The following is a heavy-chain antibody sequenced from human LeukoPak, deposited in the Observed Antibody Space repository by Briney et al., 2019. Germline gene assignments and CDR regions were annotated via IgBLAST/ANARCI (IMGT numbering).Heavy chain of an antibody. V-gene: IGHV5-51*01. CDR1: GFSIASHW. CDR2: IYPGDSDT. J-gene: IGHJ4*02. D-gene: IGHD3-10*01. Sequence: GESLKISCKGVGFSIASHWIGWVRQMSGKGLEWMGSIYPGDSDTSYSPSFQGQVTISADKSINTAYLQWNSLKASDTAMFYCARLSKNYYLDYWGQGTPVTVSS. CDR3: ARLSKNYYLDY.